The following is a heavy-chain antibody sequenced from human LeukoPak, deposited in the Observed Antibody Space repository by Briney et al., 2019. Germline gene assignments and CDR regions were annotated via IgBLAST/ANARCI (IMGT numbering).Heavy chain of an antibody. CDR2: ISGSGGST. Sequence: GGSLRLSCAASGFTFSSYAMSWVRQAPGKGLEWVSAISGSGGSTYYADSVKGRFTISRDNSKNTLYLQMNSLKTEDTAVYYCTTEPPTYYYDSSGYYHDYWGQGTLVTVSS. J-gene: IGHJ4*02. CDR1: GFTFSSYA. CDR3: TTEPPTYYYDSSGYYHDY. V-gene: IGHV3-23*01. D-gene: IGHD3-22*01.